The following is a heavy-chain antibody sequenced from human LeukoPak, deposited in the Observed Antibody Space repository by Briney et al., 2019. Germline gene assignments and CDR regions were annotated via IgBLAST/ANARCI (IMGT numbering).Heavy chain of an antibody. CDR2: MSYDGSNK. CDR3: AKDRSSGWYSFQH. CDR1: GFTFSSYG. J-gene: IGHJ1*01. V-gene: IGHV3-30*18. Sequence: GRSLRLSCAASGFTFSSYGMHWVRQAPGKGLEWVAVMSYDGSNKYYADSVKGRFTISRDNSKNTLYLQMNSLRPEDTAVYYCAKDRSSGWYSFQHWGQGTLVSVSS. D-gene: IGHD6-19*01.